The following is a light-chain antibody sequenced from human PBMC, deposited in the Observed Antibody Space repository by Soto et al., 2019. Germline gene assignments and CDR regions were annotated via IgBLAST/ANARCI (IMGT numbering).Light chain of an antibody. CDR2: SND. CDR3: STWDGSRSGVV. V-gene: IGLV1-47*02. Sequence: QLVLTQPPSASGTPGQRGTISCSGSSSNIETNDIYWHQQLPGSAPKLLIYSNDQRPSGFPDRFSASNYGTSASLAISELRSEDEAEYFWSTWDGSRSGVVFGGGTKLTVL. J-gene: IGLJ2*01. CDR1: SSNIETND.